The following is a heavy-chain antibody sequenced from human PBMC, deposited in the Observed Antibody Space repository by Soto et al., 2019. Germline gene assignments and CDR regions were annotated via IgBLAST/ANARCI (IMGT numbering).Heavy chain of an antibody. D-gene: IGHD2-2*01. CDR2: IDQHGSEK. J-gene: IGHJ4*02. CDR3: ARREDYYCSNYYYFDY. Sequence: GGSLRLSCVASGFMFTSYSMSWFRQAPGKGLEWVTNIDQHGSEKKYVDSVKGRFTISRDNAKNSVSLQMNSLRAEDTAVYYCARREDYYCSNYYYFDYLAKRNLVRVYS. V-gene: IGHV3-7*03. CDR1: GFMFTSYS.